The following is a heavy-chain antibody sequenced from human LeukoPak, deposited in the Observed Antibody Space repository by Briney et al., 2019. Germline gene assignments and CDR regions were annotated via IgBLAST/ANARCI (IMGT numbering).Heavy chain of an antibody. Sequence: PSETLSLTCAVYGGSFSGYYWSWIRQPPGKGLEWIVEINHSGSTNYNPSLKSRVTISVDTSKNQFSLKLSSVTAADTAVYYCARARGNMVRGNWFDPWGQGTLVTVSS. D-gene: IGHD3-10*01. CDR3: ARARGNMVRGNWFDP. CDR1: GGSFSGYY. J-gene: IGHJ5*02. V-gene: IGHV4-34*01. CDR2: INHSGST.